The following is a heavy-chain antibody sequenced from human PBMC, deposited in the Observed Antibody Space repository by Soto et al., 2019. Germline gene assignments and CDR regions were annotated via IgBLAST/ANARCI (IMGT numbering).Heavy chain of an antibody. CDR3: AKFVTMIVVSPDNWFDP. V-gene: IGHV3-23*01. D-gene: IGHD3-22*01. CDR2: ISGSGGST. J-gene: IGHJ5*02. Sequence: GGSLRLSCAASRFTFSSYAMSWVRQAPGKGLEWVSAISGSGGSTYYADSVKGRFTISRDNSKNTLYLQMNSLRAEDTAVYYCAKFVTMIVVSPDNWFDPWGQGTLVTVSS. CDR1: RFTFSSYA.